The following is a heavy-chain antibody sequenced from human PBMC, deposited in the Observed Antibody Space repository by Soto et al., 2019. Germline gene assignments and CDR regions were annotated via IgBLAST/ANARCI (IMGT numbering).Heavy chain of an antibody. Sequence: DVQLEESGGGLIQPGGSLRLSCAVSGFTVSNNYMTWVRQAPGKGPEWVSLIYSSGGTKYADSVRGRFTISRDNSKNTLYLQMNSLKVEDTAVYYCARDPPGIAASGSYNWGQGTLVTVSS. J-gene: IGHJ4*02. CDR3: ARDPPGIAASGSYN. V-gene: IGHV3-53*01. CDR1: GFTVSNNY. CDR2: IYSSGGT. D-gene: IGHD6-13*01.